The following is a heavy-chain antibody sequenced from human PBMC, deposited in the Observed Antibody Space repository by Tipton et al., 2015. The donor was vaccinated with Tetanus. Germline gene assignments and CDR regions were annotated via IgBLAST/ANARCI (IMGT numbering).Heavy chain of an antibody. Sequence: GSLRLSCTVSGASISDKKYYWGWIRQAPGKGLEWLASIYFEGSTYHSPSLKSRLTIDVDTSQNVFSLRLTSVTAADTAVYYCARHLYGYWFDPWGQGALVTVSS. CDR3: ARHLYGYWFDP. D-gene: IGHD2/OR15-2a*01. J-gene: IGHJ5*02. CDR2: IYFEGST. CDR1: GASISDKKYY. V-gene: IGHV4-39*02.